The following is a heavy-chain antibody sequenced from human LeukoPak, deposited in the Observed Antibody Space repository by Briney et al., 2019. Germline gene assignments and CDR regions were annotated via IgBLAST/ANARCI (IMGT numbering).Heavy chain of an antibody. CDR3: AGSSGWYSYFDY. CDR2: ISGSGGST. J-gene: IGHJ4*02. D-gene: IGHD6-19*01. V-gene: IGHV3-23*01. Sequence: GGSLRLSCAASGFTFSSCAMSWVRQAPGKGLEWVSTISGSGGSTYYADSVKGRFTISRDNAKNSLYLQMNSLRAEDTALYYCAGSSGWYSYFDYWGQGTLVTVSS. CDR1: GFTFSSCA.